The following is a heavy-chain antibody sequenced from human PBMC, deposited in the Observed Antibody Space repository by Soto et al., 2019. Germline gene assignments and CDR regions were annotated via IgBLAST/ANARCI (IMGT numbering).Heavy chain of an antibody. CDR1: GGSVRAPDW. Sequence: WETLSLTCTLSGGSVRAPDWWNWVRQSPDKGLEWIAEVHISGHSNYNPSLRSRVSVSIDSSKNQFYLNLNSVTAADTAIYYCARVRQGCSANNCYFDPWGQGTQVTVSS. V-gene: IGHV4-4*02. CDR3: ARVRQGCSANNCYFDP. J-gene: IGHJ5*01. D-gene: IGHD1-1*01. CDR2: VHISGHS.